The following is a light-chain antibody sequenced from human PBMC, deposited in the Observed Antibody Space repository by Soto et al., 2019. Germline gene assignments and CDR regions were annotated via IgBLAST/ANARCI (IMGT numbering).Light chain of an antibody. V-gene: IGKV3-20*01. CDR2: AAS. Sequence: EIVLTQSPGTLSLSPGESATLSCGASQRFSSGFLAWYQQKPGQAPRLLIYAASSRATGIPDRFSGSGSGTDFTLTISRLEPEDFGVYYCQQYGGSPFTFGPGTKGDIK. CDR1: QRFSSGF. CDR3: QQYGGSPFT. J-gene: IGKJ3*01.